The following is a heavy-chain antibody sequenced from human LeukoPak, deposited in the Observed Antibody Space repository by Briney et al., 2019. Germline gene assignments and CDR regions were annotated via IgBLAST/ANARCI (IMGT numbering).Heavy chain of an antibody. CDR1: GDSVSSNSAA. D-gene: IGHD5-24*01. CDR3: ARDGFEMATITGGFDY. J-gene: IGHJ4*02. V-gene: IGHV6-1*01. CDR2: TYYRSKWYN. Sequence: SQTLSLTGAISGDSVSSNSAAWNWIRQSPSRGLEWLGRTYYRSKWYNDYAVSVKSRITINPDTSKNQFSLQLNSVTPEDTAVYYCARDGFEMATITGGFDYWGQGALVTVSS.